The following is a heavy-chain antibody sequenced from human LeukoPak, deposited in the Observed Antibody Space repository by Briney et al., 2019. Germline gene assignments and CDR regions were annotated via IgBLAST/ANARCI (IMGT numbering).Heavy chain of an antibody. Sequence: PGRSLRLSCAASGFTFSSYGMHWVRQAPGKGLEWVAVISYDGSNKYYADSVKGRFTISRDNSKNTLYLQMSSLRAEDTAVYYCAKGFRGAVAGTAYFDYWGQGTLVTVSS. CDR2: ISYDGSNK. CDR1: GFTFSSYG. J-gene: IGHJ4*02. V-gene: IGHV3-30*18. CDR3: AKGFRGAVAGTAYFDY. D-gene: IGHD6-19*01.